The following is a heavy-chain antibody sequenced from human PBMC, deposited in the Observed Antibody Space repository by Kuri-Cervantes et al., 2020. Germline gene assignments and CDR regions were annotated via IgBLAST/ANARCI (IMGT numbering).Heavy chain of an antibody. D-gene: IGHD2-2*02. CDR2: IYHSGST. CDR3: ARGTLYIYFDY. Sequence: SETLSLTCTVSGGSVRSGSYYWSWIRQPPGKGLEWIGSIYHSGSTYYNPSLKSRVTISVDTSKNQFSLKLSSVTAADTAVYYCARGTLYIYFDYWGQGTLVTVSS. CDR1: GGSVRSGSYY. J-gene: IGHJ4*02. V-gene: IGHV4-39*07.